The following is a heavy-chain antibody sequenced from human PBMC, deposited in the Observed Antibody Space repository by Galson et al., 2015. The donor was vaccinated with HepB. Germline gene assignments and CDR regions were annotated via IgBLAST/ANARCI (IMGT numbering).Heavy chain of an antibody. D-gene: IGHD2/OR15-2a*01. J-gene: IGHJ4*02. V-gene: IGHV3-23*01. Sequence: SLRLSCAASGFRLTDYAMSWVRQAPGKGLECVSAISRGGDTSDYADSVKGRFTVSRDSSTNTLYLQMNGLRADDTAIYYCVRGTTAPDYWGQGTLVTVSS. CDR3: VRGTTAPDY. CDR1: GFRLTDYA. CDR2: ISRGGDTS.